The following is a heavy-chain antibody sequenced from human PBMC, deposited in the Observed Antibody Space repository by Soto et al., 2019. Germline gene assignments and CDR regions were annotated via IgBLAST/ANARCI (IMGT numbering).Heavy chain of an antibody. CDR2: ISDYNGNT. D-gene: IGHD6-19*01. CDR1: GYTFTSYG. CDR3: ARDLAVAGTLDY. V-gene: IGHV1-18*01. Sequence: ASVKVSCKASGYTFTSYGISWVRQAPGQGLEWMGWISDYNGNTNYAQKLQGRVTMTTDTSTSTAYMELRSLRSDDTAVYYCARDLAVAGTLDYWGQGTLVTVSS. J-gene: IGHJ4*02.